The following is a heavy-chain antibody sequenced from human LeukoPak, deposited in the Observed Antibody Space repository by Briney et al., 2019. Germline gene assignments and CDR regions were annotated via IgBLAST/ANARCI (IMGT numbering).Heavy chain of an antibody. CDR1: GGSFSGYC. Sequence: SETLSSTCAVYGGSFSGYCWSWIRQPPGKGLEWIGEINHSGSTNYNPSLKSRVTISVDTSKNQFSLKLSSVTAADTAVYYCARGGQQLVSRAALMDYWGQGTLVTVSS. D-gene: IGHD6-6*01. CDR3: ARGGQQLVSRAALMDY. V-gene: IGHV4-34*01. CDR2: INHSGST. J-gene: IGHJ4*02.